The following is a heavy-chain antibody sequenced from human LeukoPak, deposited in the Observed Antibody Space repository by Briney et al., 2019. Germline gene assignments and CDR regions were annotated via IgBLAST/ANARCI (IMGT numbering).Heavy chain of an antibody. D-gene: IGHD3-22*01. CDR3: ARGRDYYDNSGVDS. CDR1: GYSFIANY. Sequence: SVKVSCKASGYSFIANYIHWVRQAPGQGLEWMGWINPNSGATNYAQKVQGRVTMTRDTSITTTYMDLSGLTSDDTAVYYCARGRDYYDNSGVDSWGQGTLVTVSS. V-gene: IGHV1-2*02. J-gene: IGHJ4*02. CDR2: INPNSGAT.